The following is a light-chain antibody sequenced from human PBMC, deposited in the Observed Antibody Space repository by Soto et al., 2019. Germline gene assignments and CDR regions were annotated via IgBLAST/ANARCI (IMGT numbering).Light chain of an antibody. CDR2: KAS. J-gene: IGKJ1*01. CDR1: QSISNW. V-gene: IGKV1-5*03. CDR3: QEYSTYSRT. Sequence: DIQMIQSPSTLSASVGDRVTITCRASQSISNWLAWYQQKPGKAPKLLIYKASSLESGVPSRFSGSGSGTEFTLTISSLQPDDFATYYCQEYSTYSRTFGQGTKVEIK.